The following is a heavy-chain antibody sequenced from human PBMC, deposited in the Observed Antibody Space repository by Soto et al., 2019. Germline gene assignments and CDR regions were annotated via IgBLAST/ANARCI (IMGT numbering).Heavy chain of an antibody. Sequence: EVQLVESGGGLVQPGGSLRLSCAASGFTFSSYWIHWVRQAPGKGLVWVSRINGDGRTTNYADSVRGQFAISRDNAKNTVYLQMNSLRAEDTAVYYCARRAAGRYYSDYWGQGTLVTVSS. J-gene: IGHJ4*02. D-gene: IGHD2-15*01. CDR3: ARRAAGRYYSDY. V-gene: IGHV3-74*01. CDR2: INGDGRTT. CDR1: GFTFSSYW.